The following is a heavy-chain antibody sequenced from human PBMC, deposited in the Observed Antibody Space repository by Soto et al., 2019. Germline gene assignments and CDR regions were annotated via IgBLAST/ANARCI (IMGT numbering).Heavy chain of an antibody. CDR3: SRTYYYGSGTSDY. Sequence: SETLSLTCTVSCGSISSSDSYWSWIRPPSGGGLEWIGYGYHSGSTYYNPSLESRVTISVDPSKNQFSLKLTSVTAADTAIYYCSRTYYYGSGTSDYWGQGMLVTVSS. CDR2: GYHSGST. V-gene: IGHV4-30-4*01. CDR1: CGSISSSDSY. J-gene: IGHJ4*02. D-gene: IGHD3-10*01.